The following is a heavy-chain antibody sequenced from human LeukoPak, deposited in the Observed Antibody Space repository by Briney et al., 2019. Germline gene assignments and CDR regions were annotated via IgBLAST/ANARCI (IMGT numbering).Heavy chain of an antibody. CDR2: IYYSGRT. CDR3: ARILYSSNIDY. J-gene: IGHJ4*02. CDR1: GGSISSSRYY. V-gene: IGHV4-39*07. Sequence: SETLSLTCSVSGGSISSSRYYWGWIRQTPGKGLAYIGSIYYSGRTYYNPSLKSQVTISVDTSKNQFSLKLSSVTAADTAVYYCARILYSSNIDYWGQGTLVTVSS. D-gene: IGHD6-19*01.